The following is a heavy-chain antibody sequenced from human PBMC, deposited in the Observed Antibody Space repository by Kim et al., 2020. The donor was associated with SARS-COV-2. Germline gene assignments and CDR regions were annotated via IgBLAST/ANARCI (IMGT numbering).Heavy chain of an antibody. Sequence: GGSLRLSCAASGFTFSSYAMSWVRQAPGKGLEWVSAISGSGGSTYYADSVKGRFTISRDNSKNTLYLQMNSLRAEDTAVYYCAKDSGGGVYSSGWRSHLVGVAFFYWGQGSLVTVSS. CDR2: ISGSGGST. V-gene: IGHV3-23*01. CDR1: GFTFSSYA. D-gene: IGHD6-19*01. CDR3: AKDSGGGVYSSGWRSHLVGVAFFY. J-gene: IGHJ4*02.